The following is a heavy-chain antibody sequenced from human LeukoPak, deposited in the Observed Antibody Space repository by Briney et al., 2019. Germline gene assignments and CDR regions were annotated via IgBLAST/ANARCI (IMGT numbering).Heavy chain of an antibody. CDR1: GYTFTGYY. V-gene: IGHV1-2*02. Sequence: ASVKVSCKASGYTFTGYYMHWVRQAPGQGLEWMGWINPNSGGTNYAQKFQGRVTMTRDTSISTAYMELSRLRSDDTAVYYCAREYGWELSDNWFDPWGQGTLVTVSS. CDR3: AREYGWELSDNWFDP. J-gene: IGHJ5*02. CDR2: INPNSGGT. D-gene: IGHD1-26*01.